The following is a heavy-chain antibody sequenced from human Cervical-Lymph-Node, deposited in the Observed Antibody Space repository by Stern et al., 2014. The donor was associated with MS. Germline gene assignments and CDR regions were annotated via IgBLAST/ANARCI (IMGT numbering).Heavy chain of an antibody. J-gene: IGHJ4*02. CDR2: IYYSGST. CDR3: ARATPYSSSWYYFDY. Sequence: QLQLQESGPGLVKPSETLSLTCTVSGGSISSSSYYWGWISQPPGKGLEWIGSIYYSGSTYYNPSLKSRVTISVDTSKTQFSLKLSSVTAADTAVYYCARATPYSSSWYYFDYWGQGTLVTVSS. V-gene: IGHV4-39*01. D-gene: IGHD6-13*01. CDR1: GGSISSSSYY.